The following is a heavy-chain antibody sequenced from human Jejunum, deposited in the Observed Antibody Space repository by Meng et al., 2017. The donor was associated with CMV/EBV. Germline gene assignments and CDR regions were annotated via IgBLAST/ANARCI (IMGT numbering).Heavy chain of an antibody. CDR1: GDPISSGSHS. J-gene: IGHJ4*02. Sequence: QLQGSGPGLVKPAETLSLPCTASGDPISSGSHSWAWFRQPPGKRLEWIGSMYFSGIADYNPSLKSRVTISLHATQKQFSLRLTSVTAADSAVYFCARDLTNKWFYYWGQGTLVTVSS. CDR2: MYFSGIA. V-gene: IGHV4-39*07. D-gene: IGHD1-26*01. CDR3: ARDLTNKWFYY.